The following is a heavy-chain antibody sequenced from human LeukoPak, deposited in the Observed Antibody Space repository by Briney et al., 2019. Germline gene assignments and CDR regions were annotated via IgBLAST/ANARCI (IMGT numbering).Heavy chain of an antibody. D-gene: IGHD6-13*01. CDR1: GFTFSSYS. CDR3: ARDLSVAAAADY. V-gene: IGHV3-21*01. Sequence: PGRSLRLSCAASGFTFSSYSMNWVRQAPGKGLEWVSSISSSSSYIYYADSVKGRFTISRDNAKNSLYLQMNSLRAEDTAVYYCARDLSVAAAADYWGQGTLVTVSS. CDR2: ISSSSSYI. J-gene: IGHJ4*02.